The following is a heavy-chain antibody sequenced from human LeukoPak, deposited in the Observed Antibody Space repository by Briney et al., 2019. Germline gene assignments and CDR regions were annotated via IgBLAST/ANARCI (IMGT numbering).Heavy chain of an antibody. Sequence: GASVKVSCKASGGTFSSYAISWVRQAPGQGLEWMGRIIPILGIANYAQKFQGRVTITADKSTSTAYMELSSLRSEDTAVYYCAREGDSGSSYFDYWGQGTLVTVSS. CDR3: AREGDSGSSYFDY. V-gene: IGHV1-69*04. J-gene: IGHJ4*02. D-gene: IGHD1-26*01. CDR2: IIPILGIA. CDR1: GGTFSSYA.